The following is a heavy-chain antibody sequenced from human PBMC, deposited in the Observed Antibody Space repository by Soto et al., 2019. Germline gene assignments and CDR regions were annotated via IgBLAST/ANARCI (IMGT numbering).Heavy chain of an antibody. Sequence: GGSLRLSCAASGFTFSSYAMSWVRQAPGKGLEWVSAISGSSSYIYYADSVKGRFTISRDNAKNSLYLQMNSLRAEDTAVYYCARDRDELLWFGERNWFDPWGQGTLVTVSS. CDR2: ISGSSSYI. J-gene: IGHJ5*02. D-gene: IGHD3-10*01. V-gene: IGHV3-21*01. CDR3: ARDRDELLWFGERNWFDP. CDR1: GFTFSSYA.